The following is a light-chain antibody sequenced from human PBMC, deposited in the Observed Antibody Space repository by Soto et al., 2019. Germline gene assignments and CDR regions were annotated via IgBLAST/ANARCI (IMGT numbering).Light chain of an antibody. V-gene: IGKV3-20*01. CDR1: QSVTNSR. CDR2: GGS. J-gene: IGKJ1*01. CDR3: QQYNNWPPGT. Sequence: EIVLTQSPGTLSLSPGERATLSCRASQSVTNSRLAWYQQKPGQAPKVLIYGGSNRATGIPDRFSGSGSGTDFTLTISRLEPEDFAIYYCQQYNNWPPGTFGQGTKVEIK.